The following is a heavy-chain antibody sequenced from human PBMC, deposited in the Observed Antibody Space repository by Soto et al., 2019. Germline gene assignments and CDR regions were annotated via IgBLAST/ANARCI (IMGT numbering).Heavy chain of an antibody. V-gene: IGHV4-39*01. CDR2: IYYSGST. CDR3: ARNLGYCSSTSCYAYRPYYYYYYYMDV. J-gene: IGHJ6*03. D-gene: IGHD2-2*01. CDR1: GGSISSSSYY. Sequence: PSETLSLTCTVSGGSISSSSYYWGWIRQPPGKGLEWIGSIYYSGSTYYNPSLKSRVTISVDTSKNQFSLKLSSVTAADTAVYYCARNLGYCSSTSCYAYRPYYYYYYYMDVWGKGTTVTAP.